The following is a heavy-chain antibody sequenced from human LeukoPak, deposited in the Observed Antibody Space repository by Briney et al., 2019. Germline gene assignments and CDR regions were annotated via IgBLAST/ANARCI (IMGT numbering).Heavy chain of an antibody. CDR1: GFTFNDAW. Sequence: GGSLRLSCAASGFTFNDAWMTWVRQAPGKGMEWVSGISGSGHSTYYADSVKGRFTISRDNSKNTLYLQMNSLRAEDTAVYYCAKGTTMARGVNIGFDYWGQGTLVTVSS. J-gene: IGHJ4*02. D-gene: IGHD3-10*01. CDR3: AKGTTMARGVNIGFDY. CDR2: ISGSGHST. V-gene: IGHV3-23*01.